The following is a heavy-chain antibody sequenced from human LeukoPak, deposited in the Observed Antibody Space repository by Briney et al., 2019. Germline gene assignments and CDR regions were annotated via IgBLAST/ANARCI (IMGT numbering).Heavy chain of an antibody. CDR1: GGSISSYY. J-gene: IGHJ4*02. CDR2: IYYSGST. CDR3: AINYYGSGSLDY. Sequence: PSQTLSLTCTVSGGSISSYYCSWIRHPPGKGLEWIGYIYYSGSTNYNPSLKSRVTISVDTSKNQFSLKLSSATAADTAVYYCAINYYGSGSLDYWGQGNLVTVSS. D-gene: IGHD3-10*01. V-gene: IGHV4-59*08.